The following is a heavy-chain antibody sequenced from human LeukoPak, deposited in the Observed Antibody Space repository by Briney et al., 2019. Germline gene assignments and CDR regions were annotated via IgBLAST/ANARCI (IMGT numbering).Heavy chain of an antibody. J-gene: IGHJ4*02. V-gene: IGHV3-30*04. D-gene: IGHD3-10*01. CDR3: ARPDDSESFYRANHY. CDR2: ISNDGNNK. CDR1: GFSFNSYP. Sequence: GRSLRLSCAASGFSFNSYPMHWVRQAPGKGLEWVAVISNDGNNKYYADSVEGRFTISRDNSNNTLSLQMNGLRVEDTAVYYCARPDDSESFYRANHYWGRGTLVTVS.